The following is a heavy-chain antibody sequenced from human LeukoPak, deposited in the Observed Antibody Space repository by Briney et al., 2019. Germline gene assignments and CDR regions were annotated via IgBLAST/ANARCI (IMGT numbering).Heavy chain of an antibody. Sequence: ASVTLSCKASGYTFTSYGISWVRQAPGQGLEWMGWISAYSGHTYYARKLQGRVTMTTHTSTSTAYMELRSLRSDDTAVYYCARVYCSGGSCVDAFDIWGQGT. D-gene: IGHD2-15*01. CDR2: ISAYSGHT. CDR1: GYTFTSYG. J-gene: IGHJ3*02. V-gene: IGHV1-18*01. CDR3: ARVYCSGGSCVDAFDI.